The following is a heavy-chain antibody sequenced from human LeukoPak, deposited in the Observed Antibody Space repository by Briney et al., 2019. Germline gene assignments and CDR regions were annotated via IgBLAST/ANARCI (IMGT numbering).Heavy chain of an antibody. Sequence: PSETLSLTCTVSGGSISSYYWSWIRQPPGKGLEWIGYIYYSGSTNYNPSLKSRVTISVDTSKNQFSLKLSSVTAADTAVYYCARVFEEMATMGDDAFDIWGQGTMVTVSS. CDR3: ARVFEEMATMGDDAFDI. J-gene: IGHJ3*02. V-gene: IGHV4-59*01. D-gene: IGHD5-24*01. CDR1: GGSISSYY. CDR2: IYYSGST.